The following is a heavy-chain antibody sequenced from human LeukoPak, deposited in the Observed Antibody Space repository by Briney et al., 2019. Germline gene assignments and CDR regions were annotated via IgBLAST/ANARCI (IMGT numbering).Heavy chain of an antibody. D-gene: IGHD3-3*01. J-gene: IGHJ6*02. CDR1: GYTFTGYY. Sequence: ASVKVSCKASGYTFTGYYIHWVRQAPGQGLEWMGWINPNNGGTNYAQKFQGRVTMTRNTSISTAYMELSSLRSEDTAVYYCARGSNYDFWSGYYPYYYYYGMDVWGQGTTVTVSS. CDR2: INPNNGGT. CDR3: ARGSNYDFWSGYYPYYYYYGMDV. V-gene: IGHV1-2*02.